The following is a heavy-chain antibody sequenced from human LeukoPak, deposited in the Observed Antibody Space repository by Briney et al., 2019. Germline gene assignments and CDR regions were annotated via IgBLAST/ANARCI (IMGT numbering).Heavy chain of an antibody. J-gene: IGHJ4*02. D-gene: IGHD3-10*01. Sequence: GGSLRLSCAASGFSFSNSAMSWVRQAPGKGLEWVSGISSGGGSTSYADPVKGRFTISRDNSRNTLYLQMNSLRAEDTAVYYCAKDSYYNQAFDYWGQGTLVTVSS. V-gene: IGHV3-23*01. CDR2: ISSGGGST. CDR3: AKDSYYNQAFDY. CDR1: GFSFSNSA.